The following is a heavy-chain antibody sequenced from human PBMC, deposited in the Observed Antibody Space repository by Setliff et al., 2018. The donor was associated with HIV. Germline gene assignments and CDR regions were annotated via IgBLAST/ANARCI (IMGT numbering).Heavy chain of an antibody. CDR1: GNTLTDFY. CDR3: ARALPPRTSLVRGVAPSEYYFDS. CDR2: VDPEDGET. D-gene: IGHD3-10*01. V-gene: IGHV1-69-2*01. Sequence: ASVKVSCKASGNTLTDFYIHWIQQAPGKGLEWMGRVDPEDGETLYAEKFQGRVTITADTSTKTAYLDVTRLRPEDTAVYFCARALPPRTSLVRGVAPSEYYFDSWGQGALVTVSS. J-gene: IGHJ4*02.